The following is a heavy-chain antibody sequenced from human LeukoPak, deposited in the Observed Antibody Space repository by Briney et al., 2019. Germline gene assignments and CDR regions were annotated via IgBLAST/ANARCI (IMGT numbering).Heavy chain of an antibody. D-gene: IGHD2-15*01. Sequence: GGSLRLSCAASGFTFSSYGMHWVRQAPGKGLEWVVVIWYDGSNKYYADSVKGRFTISRDNSKNTLYLQMNSLRAEDTAVYYCAKDRYCSGGSCYYDAFDIWGQGTMVTVSS. CDR2: IWYDGSNK. V-gene: IGHV3-33*06. CDR3: AKDRYCSGGSCYYDAFDI. J-gene: IGHJ3*02. CDR1: GFTFSSYG.